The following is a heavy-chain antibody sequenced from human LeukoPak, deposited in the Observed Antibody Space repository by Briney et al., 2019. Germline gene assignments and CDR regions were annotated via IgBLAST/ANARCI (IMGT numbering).Heavy chain of an antibody. CDR1: GGSISSYY. V-gene: IGHV4-59*01. D-gene: IGHD6-19*01. J-gene: IGHJ3*02. CDR2: IYYSGST. CDR3: ARVMLGYSSGWPSGAFDI. Sequence: SETLSLTCTVSGGSISSYYWSWIRQPPGKGLEWIGYIYYSGSTNYNPSLKSRATISVDTSKNQFSLKLSSVTAADTAVYYCARVMLGYSSGWPSGAFDIWGQGTMVTVSS.